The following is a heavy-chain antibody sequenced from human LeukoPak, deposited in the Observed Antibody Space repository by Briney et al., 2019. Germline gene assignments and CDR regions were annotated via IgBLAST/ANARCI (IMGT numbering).Heavy chain of an antibody. Sequence: SETLSLTCTVSGGSISSYYWGWIRQPPGKGLEWIGYIYYSGSTNYNPSLKSRVTISVDTSKNQFSLKLSSVTAADTAVYYCARQATPSLPERDTSAYNPFDFRGQGILVTVSS. J-gene: IGHJ4*02. CDR2: IYYSGST. D-gene: IGHD3-22*01. V-gene: IGHV4-59*08. CDR3: ARQATPSLPERDTSAYNPFDF. CDR1: GGSISSYY.